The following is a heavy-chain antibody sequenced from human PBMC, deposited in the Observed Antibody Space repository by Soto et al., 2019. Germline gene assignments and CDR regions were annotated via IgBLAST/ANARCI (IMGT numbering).Heavy chain of an antibody. Sequence: EVQLLESGGGLVQPGGSLRLSCAASGFTFSSYAMSWVRQAPGKGLEWVSAISGSGGSTYYADSVKGRFTISRDKSKNTLYLQMNSLRAEDTAVYYCAKDREEPYGIDVWGQGTTVTVSS. V-gene: IGHV3-23*01. D-gene: IGHD1-26*01. CDR2: ISGSGGST. CDR3: AKDREEPYGIDV. J-gene: IGHJ6*02. CDR1: GFTFSSYA.